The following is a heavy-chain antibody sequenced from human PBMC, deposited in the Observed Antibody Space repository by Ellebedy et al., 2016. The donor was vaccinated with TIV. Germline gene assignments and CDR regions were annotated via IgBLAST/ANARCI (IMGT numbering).Heavy chain of an antibody. D-gene: IGHD3-22*01. CDR2: ISHRGDTT. V-gene: IGHV3-23*01. CDR3: AKDLSVGHYYDSSGQYLPTFDS. Sequence: GESLKISXAASGFTFSRHGMSWVRKSPGKGLEWVSAISHRGDTTYYADSVKGRLTISRDNSKDTVYLQMNSLRDEDTAIYYCAKDLSVGHYYDSSGQYLPTFDSWGQGTLVTVSS. CDR1: GFTFSRHG. J-gene: IGHJ4*02.